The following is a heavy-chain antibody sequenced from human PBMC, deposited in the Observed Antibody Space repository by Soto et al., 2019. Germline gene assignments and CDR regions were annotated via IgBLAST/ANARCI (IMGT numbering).Heavy chain of an antibody. Sequence: ASVKVSCKASGYTFTSYGISWVRQAPGQGLEWMGWISAYNGNTNYAQKLQGRVTMTTDTSTSTAYIELRSLRSDDTAVYYCAREGADSSSVDYWGQGTLVTVSS. CDR1: GYTFTSYG. D-gene: IGHD3-22*01. V-gene: IGHV1-18*01. J-gene: IGHJ4*02. CDR2: ISAYNGNT. CDR3: AREGADSSSVDY.